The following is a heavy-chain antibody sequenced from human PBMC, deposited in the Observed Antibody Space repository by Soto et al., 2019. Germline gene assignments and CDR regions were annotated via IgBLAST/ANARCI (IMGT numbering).Heavy chain of an antibody. V-gene: IGHV4-61*01. D-gene: IGHD2-15*01. Sequence: CGTLAISSTVSHGSVGRASYYCSWIRQPPGKGPEWIGYIYYIGSTRYNPSLKSRVTMSVDTSKDQFSLKLSSVTAADTAVYYCARTGFCCGGARPPRSLLLWGQGPLVTLS. CDR1: HGSVGRASYY. J-gene: IGHJ4*02. CDR2: IYYIGST. CDR3: ARTGFCCGGARPPRSLLL.